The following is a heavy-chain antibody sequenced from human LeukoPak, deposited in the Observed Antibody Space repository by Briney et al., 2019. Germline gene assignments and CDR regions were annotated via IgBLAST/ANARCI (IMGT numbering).Heavy chain of an antibody. CDR2: ISGNGGKT. J-gene: IGHJ4*02. D-gene: IGHD2-21*02. CDR3: AKDDSFDVVTATDY. Sequence: PGGSLRLSCAASGFTFGTYSMSWVRLAPGKGLEWVSTISGNGGKTYYADSVKGRFTISRDNSKNTLYLQMSSLKAEDTAVYYRAKDDSFDVVTATDYWGQGTLVTVSS. V-gene: IGHV3-23*01. CDR1: GFTFGTYS.